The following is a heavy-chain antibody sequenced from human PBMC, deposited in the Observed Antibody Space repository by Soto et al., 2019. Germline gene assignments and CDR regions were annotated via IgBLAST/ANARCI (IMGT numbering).Heavy chain of an antibody. CDR2: IYYSGST. D-gene: IGHD3-3*01. V-gene: IGHV4-39*01. J-gene: IGHJ6*02. CDR3: ARHLLITIFGVVPGGGMDV. Sequence: QLQLQESGPGLVKPSETLSLTCTVSGGSISSSSYYWGWIRQPPGKGLEWIGSIYYSGSTYYNPSLKSRVTISVDTSKNQFSLKLSSVTAADTAVYYCARHLLITIFGVVPGGGMDVWGQGTTVTVSS. CDR1: GGSISSSSYY.